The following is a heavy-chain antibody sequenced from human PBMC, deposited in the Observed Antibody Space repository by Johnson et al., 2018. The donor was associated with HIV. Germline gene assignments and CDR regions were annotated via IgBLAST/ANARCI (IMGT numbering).Heavy chain of an antibody. J-gene: IGHJ3*02. CDR2: INWNGGST. CDR1: GFTFSSYG. D-gene: IGHD4-17*01. V-gene: IGHV3-20*04. Sequence: VQLVESGGGVVQPGRSLRLSCAASGFTFSSYGIHWVRQAPGKGLEWVSGINWNGGSTGYADSVKGRFTISRDNAKNSLHLQMNSLRAEDTAFYYCARANSYGDYRAKAFDIWGQGTMVTVSS. CDR3: ARANSYGDYRAKAFDI.